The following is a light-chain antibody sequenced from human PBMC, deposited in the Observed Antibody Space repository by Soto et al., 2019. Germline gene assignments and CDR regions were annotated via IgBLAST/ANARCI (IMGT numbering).Light chain of an antibody. CDR2: EVT. CDR1: SSNFGSYNL. CDR3: CSYAGSSTFYV. Sequence: QSALTQPASVSGSPGQSITISCTGTSSNFGSYNLVSWYQHHPGKAPKLMVYEVTKRPSGVSNRFSGSKSGNTASLTISGLQAEDEADYHCCSYAGSSTFYVFGTGTKVTVL. V-gene: IGLV2-23*02. J-gene: IGLJ1*01.